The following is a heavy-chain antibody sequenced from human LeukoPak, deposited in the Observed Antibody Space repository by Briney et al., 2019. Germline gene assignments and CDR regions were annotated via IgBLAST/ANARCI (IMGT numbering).Heavy chain of an antibody. V-gene: IGHV1-2*06. CDR1: GYTFTGYY. J-gene: IGHJ4*02. CDR2: INPNSGGT. D-gene: IGHD6-13*01. CDR3: ARATSSWRPFDY. Sequence: ASVKVSCKASGYTFTGYYMHWVRQAPGQGLEWMGRINPNSGGTNYAQKFQGRVTMTRDTSISTAYMELSRLRSDDTAVYYCARATSSWRPFDYWGQGTLVTVSS.